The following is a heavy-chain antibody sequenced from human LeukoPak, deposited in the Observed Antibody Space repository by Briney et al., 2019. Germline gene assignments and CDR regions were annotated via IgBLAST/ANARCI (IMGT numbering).Heavy chain of an antibody. Sequence: GGSLRLSCAASGFTFSSYAMNWVRQAPGKGLEWVSGISSRGDSTNYADSVKGRFTVSRDNSKKSVDLQMNSLRGDDTAVYYCAKDYFDTIGYTDYWGQGILVTVAS. CDR3: AKDYFDTIGYTDY. V-gene: IGHV3-23*01. CDR2: ISSRGDST. D-gene: IGHD3-22*01. CDR1: GFTFSSYA. J-gene: IGHJ4*02.